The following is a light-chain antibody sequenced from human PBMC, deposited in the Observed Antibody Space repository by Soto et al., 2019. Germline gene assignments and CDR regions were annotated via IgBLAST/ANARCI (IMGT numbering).Light chain of an antibody. CDR2: EGS. Sequence: QSALTQPASVSGSPGQSITISCTGTSSDVGSYNLVSWYQQHPGKAPKLMIYEGSKRPSGVSNRFSGSKSGNTASLTISGLQAEDEADDYCCSYAGSRVFCGGTKLTVL. V-gene: IGLV2-23*01. J-gene: IGLJ3*02. CDR1: SSDVGSYNL. CDR3: CSYAGSRV.